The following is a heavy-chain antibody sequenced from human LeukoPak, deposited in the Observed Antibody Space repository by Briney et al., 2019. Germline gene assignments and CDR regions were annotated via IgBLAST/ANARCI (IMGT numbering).Heavy chain of an antibody. CDR3: ARQGYSGHSQGAADY. D-gene: IGHD4-23*01. CDR1: HYTFNTYG. CDR2: ISAYNNNT. Sequence: ASVKVSCKASHYTFNTYGVSWVRQAPGQGLEWMGWISAYNNNTTYTQKFQGRVTMTTDTSTSTAHMELRSLRSDDTAVYYCARQGYSGHSQGAADYWGQGTLVTVSS. V-gene: IGHV1-18*01. J-gene: IGHJ4*02.